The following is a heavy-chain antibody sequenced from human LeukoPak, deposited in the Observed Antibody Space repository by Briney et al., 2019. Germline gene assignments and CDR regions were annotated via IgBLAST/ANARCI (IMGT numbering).Heavy chain of an antibody. CDR3: ARDYDSSGYYSTTFDY. CDR2: ISAYKGNT. CDR1: GYTFTSYG. D-gene: IGHD3-22*01. V-gene: IGHV1-18*01. Sequence: ASVKVSCKASGYTFTSYGISWVRQAPGQGLEWMGWISAYKGNTNYAQKLQGRGTMTTDTSPSTAYMEMRSLRSDDTAAYYCARDYDSSGYYSTTFDYCGQGTLVTVSS. J-gene: IGHJ4*02.